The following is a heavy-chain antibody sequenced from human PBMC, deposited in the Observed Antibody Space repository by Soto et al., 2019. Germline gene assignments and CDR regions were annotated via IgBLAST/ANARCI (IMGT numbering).Heavy chain of an antibody. Sequence: PSETLSLTCSVSGTSVSNYYWSWIRQPAGKGLEHIGRIYTSGSTSYNPSLKSRVTVSMDTSQTQIYLNLTSVTAADTAVYYCARGGIQLSYAFDYWGQGILVTVSS. CDR2: IYTSGST. D-gene: IGHD5-18*01. CDR3: ARGGIQLSYAFDY. J-gene: IGHJ4*02. V-gene: IGHV4-4*07. CDR1: GTSVSNYY.